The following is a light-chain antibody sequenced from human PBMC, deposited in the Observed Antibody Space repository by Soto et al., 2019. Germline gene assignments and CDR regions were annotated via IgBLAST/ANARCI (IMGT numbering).Light chain of an antibody. J-gene: IGLJ2*01. CDR2: EGN. CDR3: SSYAGGTTFVL. V-gene: IGLV2-23*03. CDR1: SSDVGSYNL. Sequence: QSVLTQPASVSGSPGQSITISCTGTSSDVGSYNLVSWYQQYPGKAPKLIIYEGNKRPSGVSNLFSGSKSGNTASLTISGLQPEDEAHYYCSSYAGGTTFVLFGGGTKVTVL.